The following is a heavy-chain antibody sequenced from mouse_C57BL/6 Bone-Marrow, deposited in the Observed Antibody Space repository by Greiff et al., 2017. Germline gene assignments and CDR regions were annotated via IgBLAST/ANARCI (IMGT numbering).Heavy chain of an antibody. Sequence: LQQSGGGLVQPGGSLKLSCAASGFTFSDYYMYWVRQTPEKRLEWVAYISNGGGSTYYPDTVKGRFTISRDNAKNTLYLQMSRLKSEDTAMYYCARHARFYRGAMDYWGQGTSVTVSS. D-gene: IGHD1-1*01. CDR2: ISNGGGST. CDR3: ARHARFYRGAMDY. V-gene: IGHV5-12*01. J-gene: IGHJ4*01. CDR1: GFTFSDYY.